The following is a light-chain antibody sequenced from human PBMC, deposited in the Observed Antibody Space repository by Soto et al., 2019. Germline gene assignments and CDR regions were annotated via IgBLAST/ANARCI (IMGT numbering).Light chain of an antibody. CDR2: WAS. CDR1: QSVLYSSNNKNY. CDR3: QQYYSPLRT. V-gene: IGKV4-1*01. J-gene: IGKJ4*01. Sequence: DIVITQSPDSLALSLGERATINCKSSQSVLYSSNNKNYLACYQQKPGQPPTLLIYWASTRESGVPERFSGSGYGPDFTLTISSLKAEDVAVYYCQQYYSPLRTFGGGTKVEIK.